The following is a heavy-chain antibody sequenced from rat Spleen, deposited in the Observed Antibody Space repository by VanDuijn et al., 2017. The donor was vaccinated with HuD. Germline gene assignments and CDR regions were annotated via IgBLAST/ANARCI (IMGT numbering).Heavy chain of an antibody. CDR3: ARLGIAAIGNWFGY. D-gene: IGHD1-2*01. J-gene: IGHJ3*01. V-gene: IGHV5-17*01. Sequence: EVQLVESGGGLVQPGRSLKLSCTASGFTFSDYGMAWVRQAPKKGLEWVATINYDGTSTHYRDSVKGRFTISRDNAKSTLYLQVDSLRSEDTATYYCARLGIAAIGNWFGYWGQGTLVTVSS. CDR2: INYDGTST. CDR1: GFTFSDYG.